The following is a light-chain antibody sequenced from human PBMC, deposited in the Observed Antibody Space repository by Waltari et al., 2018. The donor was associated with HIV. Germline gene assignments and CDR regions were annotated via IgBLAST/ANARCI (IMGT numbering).Light chain of an antibody. CDR1: RSHSASNS. CDR3: GAWYDSLGGYV. CDR2: RNK. V-gene: IGLV1-47*01. Sequence: SVLTQPPSASGTPGQRVTISCSGSRSHSASNSVYWYPHLPGTAPKLPIFRNKHRPSGVPDGLSSSKSGTSAALAISGLRSEDEADYYYGAWYDSLGGYVFGTGTKVTVL. J-gene: IGLJ1*01.